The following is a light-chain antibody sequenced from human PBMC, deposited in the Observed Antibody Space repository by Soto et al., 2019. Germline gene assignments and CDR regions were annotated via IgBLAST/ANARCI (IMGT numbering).Light chain of an antibody. CDR3: SSYTTSSSVV. CDR2: DVT. Sequence: QSALTQPASVSGSPGQSITISCTGTSGDIGAYDYVSWYQQHPGKAPKVMIRDVTHRPSGVSNRFSGSKSGNTASLTISGLQAEDEDDYYCSSYTTSSSVVFGGGTKLTVL. CDR1: SGDIGAYDY. J-gene: IGLJ2*01. V-gene: IGLV2-14*01.